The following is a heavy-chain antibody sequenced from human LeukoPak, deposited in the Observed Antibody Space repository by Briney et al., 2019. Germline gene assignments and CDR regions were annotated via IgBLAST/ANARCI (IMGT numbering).Heavy chain of an antibody. J-gene: IGHJ3*02. CDR3: AGEPYYYDSSGYYSDAFDI. CDR1: GFTFSSYS. V-gene: IGHV3-21*01. Sequence: GGFLRLSCAASGFTFSSYSMNWVRQAPGKGLEWVSSISSSSSYIYYADSVKGRFTISRDNAKNSLYLQMNSLRAEDTAVYYCAGEPYYYDSSGYYSDAFDIWGQGTMVTVSS. D-gene: IGHD3-22*01. CDR2: ISSSSSYI.